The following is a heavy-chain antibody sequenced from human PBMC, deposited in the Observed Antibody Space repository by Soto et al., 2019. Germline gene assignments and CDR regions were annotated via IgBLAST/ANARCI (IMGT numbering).Heavy chain of an antibody. CDR3: AHRGYGDYPRDNWFDP. J-gene: IGHJ5*02. CDR1: GFSLSTGGVG. CDR2: IYWNDDT. D-gene: IGHD4-17*01. V-gene: IGHV2-5*01. Sequence: QITLKESGPTLVKPTQTLTLTCTFSGFSLSTGGVGVGWIRQPPGKALEWLALIYWNDDTRYSPSLNTRLTLTKDTSNNQVVLTMTNMDPVDTATFYCAHRGYGDYPRDNWFDPWGQGTLVTVSS.